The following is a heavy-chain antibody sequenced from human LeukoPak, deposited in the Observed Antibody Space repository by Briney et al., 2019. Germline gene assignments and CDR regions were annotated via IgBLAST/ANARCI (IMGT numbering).Heavy chain of an antibody. D-gene: IGHD3-22*01. V-gene: IGHV3-21*01. Sequence: ETLSLTCTVSGGSISSTNYYWGWIRQPPGKGLEWVSSISTSSSYIYYADSVKGRFTISRDNAKNSLYLQMNSLRAEDTAVYYCARDQNYDSSGYYKSSGARTAKDYWGQGTLVTVSS. CDR3: ARDQNYDSSGYYKSSGARTAKDY. CDR2: ISTSSSYI. J-gene: IGHJ4*02. CDR1: GGSISSTN.